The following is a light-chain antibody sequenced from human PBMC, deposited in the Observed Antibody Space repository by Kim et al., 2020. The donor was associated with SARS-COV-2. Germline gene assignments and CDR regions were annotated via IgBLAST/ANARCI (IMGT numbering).Light chain of an antibody. CDR3: NSRDNSGNHVV. J-gene: IGLJ2*01. V-gene: IGLV3-19*01. Sequence: ALGQTVRITCKGDSLRSYYASWYQQKPGQAPVLVIYGKNNRPSGIPDRFSGSSSGNTASLTITGAQAEDEADYYCNSRDNSGNHVVFGGGTQLTVL. CDR2: GKN. CDR1: SLRSYY.